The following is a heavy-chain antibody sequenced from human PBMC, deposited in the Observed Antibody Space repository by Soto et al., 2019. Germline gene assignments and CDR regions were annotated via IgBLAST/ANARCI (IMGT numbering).Heavy chain of an antibody. J-gene: IGHJ4*02. CDR2: VRTKNNNYAT. V-gene: IGHV3-73*02. CDR1: GFTFSASA. CDR3: TSYDNSGYFYLNY. Sequence: EVQLVESGGGLVQPGSSLRLSCAASGFTFSASAIHWVRQASGKGLEWVGRVRTKNNNYATTYAASVTGRFTISRDESRNTAFLQMSSLKTEDTAIYYCTSYDNSGYFYLNYWGQGTLVTVSS. D-gene: IGHD3-22*01.